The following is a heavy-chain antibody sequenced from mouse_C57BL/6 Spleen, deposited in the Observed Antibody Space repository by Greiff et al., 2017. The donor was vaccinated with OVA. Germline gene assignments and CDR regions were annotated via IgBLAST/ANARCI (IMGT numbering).Heavy chain of an antibody. CDR3: TRAYYSNYDAMDY. J-gene: IGHJ4*01. D-gene: IGHD2-5*01. Sequence: VKLVESGAELVRPGASVTLSCKASGYTFTDYEMHWVKQTPVHGLEWIGAIDPETGGTAYNQKFKGKAILTADKSSSTAYMELRSLTSEDSAVYYCTRAYYSNYDAMDYWGQGTSVTVSS. CDR2: IDPETGGT. CDR1: GYTFTDYE. V-gene: IGHV1-15*01.